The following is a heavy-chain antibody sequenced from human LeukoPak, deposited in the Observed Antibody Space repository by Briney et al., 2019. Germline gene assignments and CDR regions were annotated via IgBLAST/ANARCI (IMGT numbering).Heavy chain of an antibody. CDR3: ARERMHYDILTGYYRTNWFDP. D-gene: IGHD3-9*01. J-gene: IGHJ5*02. CDR1: GGSISSYY. CDR2: IYYSGST. Sequence: SETLSLTCTVSGGSISSYYWSWIRQPPGKGLEWIGYIYYSGSTNYNPSLKSRVTISVDTSKNQFSLKLSSVTAADTAVYYCARERMHYDILTGYYRTNWFDPWGQGTLATVSS. V-gene: IGHV4-59*01.